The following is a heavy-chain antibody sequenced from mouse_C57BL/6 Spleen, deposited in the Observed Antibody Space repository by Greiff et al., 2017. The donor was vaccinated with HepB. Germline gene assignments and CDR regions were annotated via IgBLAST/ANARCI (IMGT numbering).Heavy chain of an antibody. V-gene: IGHV1-50*01. CDR1: GYTFTSYW. J-gene: IGHJ4*01. D-gene: IGHD2-5*01. Sequence: QVQLQQPGAELVKPGASVKLSCKASGYTFTSYWMQWVKQRPGQGLEWIGEIDPSDSYTNYNQKFKGKATLTVDTSSSTAYMQLSSLTSEDSAVYYCARSNSDAMDYWGQGTSVTVSS. CDR3: ARSNSDAMDY. CDR2: IDPSDSYT.